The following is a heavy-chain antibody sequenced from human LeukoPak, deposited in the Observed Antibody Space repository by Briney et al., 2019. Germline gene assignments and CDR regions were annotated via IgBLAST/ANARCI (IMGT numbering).Heavy chain of an antibody. Sequence: GGSLRLSCSASGLSFSSHGMNWVRQAPGKGLEYVSAISTNGVRTYYADSVKGRFTISRDNPKNTLCLQMSSLRAEDTAVYYCVKDRDSGYDSLDFWGRGTLVTVSS. J-gene: IGHJ4*02. D-gene: IGHD5-12*01. CDR2: ISTNGVRT. CDR3: VKDRDSGYDSLDF. CDR1: GLSFSSHG. V-gene: IGHV3-64D*06.